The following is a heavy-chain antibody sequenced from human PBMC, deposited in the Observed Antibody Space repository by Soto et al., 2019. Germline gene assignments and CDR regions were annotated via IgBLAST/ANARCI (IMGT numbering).Heavy chain of an antibody. D-gene: IGHD3-10*01. J-gene: IGHJ4*02. Sequence: GGSLRLSCAASRFTFRDYAMTWVRQAPGKGLEWVSAITGSGGSTYYADSVKGRFTISRDNSKNTMYLQMNSLRAEDTAVYYCAKGSVRLVRGVILHFEYWGQGTLVTVSS. V-gene: IGHV3-23*01. CDR1: RFTFRDYA. CDR2: ITGSGGST. CDR3: AKGSVRLVRGVILHFEY.